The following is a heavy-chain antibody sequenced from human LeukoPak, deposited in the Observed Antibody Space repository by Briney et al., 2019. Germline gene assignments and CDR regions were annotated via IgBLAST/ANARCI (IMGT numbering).Heavy chain of an antibody. J-gene: IGHJ4*02. CDR2: IYPKSGDT. Sequence: GASVKVSCKTSGYNFNDHHVHWVRQAPGQGLEWMGRIYPKSGDTDYPQKFQIRATMTRGTSITTAYMELTSLRSDDTAVYYCVSHYGPGPVWGQGTLVTVS. V-gene: IGHV1-2*06. CDR1: GYNFNDHH. D-gene: IGHD3-10*01. CDR3: VSHYGPGPV.